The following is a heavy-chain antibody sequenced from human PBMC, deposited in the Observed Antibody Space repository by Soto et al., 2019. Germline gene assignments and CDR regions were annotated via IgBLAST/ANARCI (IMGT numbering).Heavy chain of an antibody. CDR2: INPNSGGT. Sequence: ASVKVSCKASGYTFTAYYMHWLRQAPGQGLEWMGWINPNSGGTKYAQKFQGRVTMTNDTSISTAYMELSRLGSDDTAVYYCARGAFDSSANYYAGWFDPWGQGTLVTVSS. CDR1: GYTFTAYY. D-gene: IGHD3-22*01. J-gene: IGHJ5*02. V-gene: IGHV1-2*02. CDR3: ARGAFDSSANYYAGWFDP.